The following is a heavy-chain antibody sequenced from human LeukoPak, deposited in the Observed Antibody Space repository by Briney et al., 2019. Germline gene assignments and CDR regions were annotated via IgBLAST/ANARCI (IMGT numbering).Heavy chain of an antibody. J-gene: IGHJ4*02. CDR2: ISAYNGNT. Sequence: ASVKVSCKASGYTFTSYGISWVRQAPGQGFEWMGWISAYNGNTNYAQKLQGRVTMTTDTSTSTAYMELRSLRSDDTAVYYCARVPGHSSFTIFGVPSYYFDYWGQGTLVTVSS. CDR3: ARVPGHSSFTIFGVPSYYFDY. V-gene: IGHV1-18*01. D-gene: IGHD3-3*01. CDR1: GYTFTSYG.